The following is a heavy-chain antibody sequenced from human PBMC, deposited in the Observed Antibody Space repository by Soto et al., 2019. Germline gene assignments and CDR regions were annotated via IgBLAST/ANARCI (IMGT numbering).Heavy chain of an antibody. CDR2: IYPGDSDT. V-gene: IGHV5-51*01. J-gene: IGHJ6*02. Sequence: PEESLRISCKGSVYSFTSYWIGWLRQMPGKGLEWMGIIYPGDSDTRYSPSFQGQVTISADKSISTAYLQWSSLKASDTAMYYCARPRRGYSYPPDVWGQGTTVTVSS. D-gene: IGHD5-18*01. CDR1: VYSFTSYW. CDR3: ARPRRGYSYPPDV.